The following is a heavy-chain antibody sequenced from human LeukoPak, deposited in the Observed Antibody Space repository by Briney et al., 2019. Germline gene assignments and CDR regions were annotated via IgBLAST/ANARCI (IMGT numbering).Heavy chain of an antibody. Sequence: GSLRLSCAASGFTVSSNSMNWVRQAPGKGLEWVSYISSSSGSIYYADSVKGRFTISRDNAKYSLYLEMNSLSADDTDVYYCARDYCSGGACHHILTWGQGTLVTVSS. CDR1: GFTVSSNS. CDR2: ISSSSGSI. J-gene: IGHJ5*02. CDR3: ARDYCSGGACHHILT. D-gene: IGHD2-15*01. V-gene: IGHV3-48*04.